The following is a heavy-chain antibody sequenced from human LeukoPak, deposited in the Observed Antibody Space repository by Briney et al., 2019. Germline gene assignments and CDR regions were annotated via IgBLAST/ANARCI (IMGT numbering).Heavy chain of an antibody. J-gene: IGHJ4*02. Sequence: SETLSLTCAVSGYSISSGYYWGWIRQPPREGLEWIVSFYHSGSTYYSPSLKSRVTISVDTSKNQFSLKLSSVTAADTAVYYCARLNDFWSSYPIDYWGQGTLVTVSS. D-gene: IGHD3-3*01. CDR1: GYSISSGYY. CDR2: FYHSGST. CDR3: ARLNDFWSSYPIDY. V-gene: IGHV4-38-2*01.